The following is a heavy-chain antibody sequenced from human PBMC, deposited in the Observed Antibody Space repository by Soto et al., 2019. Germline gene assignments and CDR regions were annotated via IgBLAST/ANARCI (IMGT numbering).Heavy chain of an antibody. J-gene: IGHJ6*02. Sequence: GGSLRLSCAASGFTFSSYEMNWVRQAPGKGLEWVSYISSSGSTIYYADSVKGRFTISRDNAKNSLYLQMNSLRAEDTAVYYCARDLPWYDILTGYPTGPYGMDVWGQGTTVTVSS. CDR1: GFTFSSYE. V-gene: IGHV3-48*03. CDR2: ISSSGSTI. D-gene: IGHD3-9*01. CDR3: ARDLPWYDILTGYPTGPYGMDV.